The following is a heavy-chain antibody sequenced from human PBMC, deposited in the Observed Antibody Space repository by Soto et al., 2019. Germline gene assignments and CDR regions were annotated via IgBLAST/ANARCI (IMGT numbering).Heavy chain of an antibody. J-gene: IGHJ4*02. D-gene: IGHD3-10*01. V-gene: IGHV4-59*01. CDR1: GGSISSYY. Sequence: SETLSLTCSVSGGSISSYYWSWIRQPPGKGLEWIGYIYYTGNTNYNPSLKSRVTISVDTSKKQFSLKLSSVTAADTAVYYCARATWFGEFYFDYWGQGTLVTVSS. CDR3: ARATWFGEFYFDY. CDR2: IYYTGNT.